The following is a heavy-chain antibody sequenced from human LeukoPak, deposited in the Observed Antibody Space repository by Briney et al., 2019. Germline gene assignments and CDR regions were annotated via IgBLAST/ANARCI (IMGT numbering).Heavy chain of an antibody. D-gene: IGHD3-16*01. CDR2: IKPRFSGT. V-gene: IGHV1-2*02. CDR1: GITIAGYD. J-gene: IGHJ3*02. Sequence: ASVKVPCKASGITIAGYDVHWVPQAPGQGLEWMGRIKPRFSGTNHAEKFQGRVTMTRDTSMTTAYMELSSLTSDDTAVYYCARQFGPTDAFDIWGQGTMVTVSS. CDR3: ARQFGPTDAFDI.